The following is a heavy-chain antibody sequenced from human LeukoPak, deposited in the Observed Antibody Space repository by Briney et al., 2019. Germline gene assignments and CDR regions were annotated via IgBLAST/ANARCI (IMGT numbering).Heavy chain of an antibody. V-gene: IGHV4-61*02. CDR2: IHTSGST. D-gene: IGHD3-22*01. CDR1: GGSISSGSYY. J-gene: IGHJ4*02. Sequence: PSETLSLTCTVSGGSISSGSYYWSWIRQPAGKGLEWIGRIHTSGSTKYNPSLKSRVTISVDTSKNQFSLKLTSVTAADTALYYCAREAGYYHNTYFDYWGQGTLVTVSS. CDR3: AREAGYYHNTYFDY.